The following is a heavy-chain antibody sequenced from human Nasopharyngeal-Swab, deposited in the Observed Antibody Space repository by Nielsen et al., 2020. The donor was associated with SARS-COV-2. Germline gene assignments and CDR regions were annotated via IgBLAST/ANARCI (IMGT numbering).Heavy chain of an antibody. Sequence: GGSLRLSCAASGFTFSSYGMHWVRQAPGKGLEWVAVISYDGSNKYYADSVKGRFTISGDNSKNTLYLQMNSLRAEDTAVYYCATGWNFDYWGQGTLVTVSS. CDR2: ISYDGSNK. V-gene: IGHV3-30*03. D-gene: IGHD6-19*01. CDR3: ATGWNFDY. CDR1: GFTFSSYG. J-gene: IGHJ4*02.